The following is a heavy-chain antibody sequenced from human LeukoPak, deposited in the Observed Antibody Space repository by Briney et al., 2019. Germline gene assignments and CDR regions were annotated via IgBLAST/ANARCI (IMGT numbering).Heavy chain of an antibody. V-gene: IGHV3-73*01. J-gene: IGHJ4*02. Sequence: GGSLRLSCAASGFTFSGSAMHWVRQASGKGLEWVGRIRSKANSYATAYAASVKGRFTISRDNAKNSLYLQMNSLRAEDTAVYYCARAHWYYYDSSGYPFDYWGQGTLVTVSS. D-gene: IGHD3-22*01. CDR2: IRSKANSYAT. CDR3: ARAHWYYYDSSGYPFDY. CDR1: GFTFSGSA.